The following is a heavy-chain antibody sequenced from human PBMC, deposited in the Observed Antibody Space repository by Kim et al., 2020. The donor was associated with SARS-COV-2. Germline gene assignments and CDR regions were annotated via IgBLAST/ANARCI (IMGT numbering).Heavy chain of an antibody. CDR1: GYSFTSYW. D-gene: IGHD3-10*01. Sequence: GESLKISCKGSGYSFTSYWIGWVRQMPGKGLEWMGIIYPGDSDTRYSPSFQGQVTISADKSISTAYLQWSSLKASDTAMYYCARPSSSRWFGELFFLYWGQGTLVTVSS. V-gene: IGHV5-51*01. J-gene: IGHJ4*02. CDR3: ARPSSSRWFGELFFLY. CDR2: IYPGDSDT.